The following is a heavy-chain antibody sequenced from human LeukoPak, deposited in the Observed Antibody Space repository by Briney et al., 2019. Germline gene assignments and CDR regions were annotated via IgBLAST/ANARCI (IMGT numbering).Heavy chain of an antibody. V-gene: IGHV3-9*01. CDR1: GFTFDDYA. CDR3: AKDLTAYSSTWYSLTFDH. Sequence: GGSLRLSCAASGFTFDDYAMHWVRQAPGKGLEWVSGLTWNSGSTEYADSVKGRFTISRDSAKNSLYLQMNSLRAEDTAVYYCAKDLTAYSSTWYSLTFDHWGQGTLVTVSS. D-gene: IGHD6-13*01. CDR2: LTWNSGST. J-gene: IGHJ4*02.